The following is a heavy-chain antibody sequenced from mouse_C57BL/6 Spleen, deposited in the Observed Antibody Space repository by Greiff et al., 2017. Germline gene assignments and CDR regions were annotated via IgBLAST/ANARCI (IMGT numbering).Heavy chain of an antibody. D-gene: IGHD2-2*01. Sequence: QVQLQQPGAELVKPGASVKMSCKASGYTFTSYWITWVKQRPGQGLEWIGDIYPGSGSTNYNEKFKSKATLTVDTSSSTAYMQLSSLTSEDSAVYYCAREGGYDHAMDYWGQGTSVTVSS. CDR1: GYTFTSYW. V-gene: IGHV1-55*01. CDR2: IYPGSGST. J-gene: IGHJ4*01. CDR3: AREGGYDHAMDY.